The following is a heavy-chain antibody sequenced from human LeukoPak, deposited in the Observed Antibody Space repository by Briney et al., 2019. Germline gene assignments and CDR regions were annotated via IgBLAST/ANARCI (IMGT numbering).Heavy chain of an antibody. D-gene: IGHD4-23*01. V-gene: IGHV3-9*01. Sequence: GGSLRLSCTASGFTFYEYAMHWVRLAPGKGLEWVSGISWNSGTIGYADSVKGRFTISRDNAKNSLYLQMHSLRNDDTALYYCAKAPFGGNSVFFDYWGQGILVTVSS. CDR3: AKAPFGGNSVFFDY. J-gene: IGHJ4*02. CDR1: GFTFYEYA. CDR2: ISWNSGTI.